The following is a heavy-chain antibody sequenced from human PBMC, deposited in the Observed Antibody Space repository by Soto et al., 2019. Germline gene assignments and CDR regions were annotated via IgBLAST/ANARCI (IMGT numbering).Heavy chain of an antibody. D-gene: IGHD3-10*01. CDR3: ARWSPPYGSFDY. CDR2: IIPIFGTA. V-gene: IGHV1-69*13. Sequence: ASVKVSCKASGYTFTSYYMHWVRQAPGQGLEWMGGIIPIFGTANYAQKFQGRVTITADESTSTAYMELSSLRSEDTAVYYCARWSPPYGSFDYWGQGTLVTVSS. J-gene: IGHJ4*02. CDR1: GYTFTSYY.